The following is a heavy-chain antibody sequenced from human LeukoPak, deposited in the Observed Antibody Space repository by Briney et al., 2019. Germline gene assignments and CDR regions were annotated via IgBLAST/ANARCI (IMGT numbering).Heavy chain of an antibody. Sequence: GGSLRLSCAASGFTFSRYSISWVRQAPGKGPEWVSSIFGSGAKTYYADSMKGRFTISRDNSKNTVYLQMNGLRVDDTARYYCMKDRVPDNGWSFDIWGQGTIITVSA. D-gene: IGHD1-1*01. CDR1: GFTFSRYS. J-gene: IGHJ3*02. V-gene: IGHV3-23*01. CDR2: IFGSGAKT. CDR3: MKDRVPDNGWSFDI.